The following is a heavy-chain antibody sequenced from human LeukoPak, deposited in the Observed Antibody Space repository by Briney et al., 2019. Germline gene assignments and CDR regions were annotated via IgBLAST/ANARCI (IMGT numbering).Heavy chain of an antibody. CDR2: ISDRGGTK. V-gene: IGHV3-23*01. Sequence: GGSLRLSCAASGFTFRTYAMTWVRQAPGKGLEWVSGISDRGGTKYYSDSVKGRFTISRDNSKNTLYLQMNSLRADDTAVYYCAKGTWSFYGSGSSPFDFWGQGTLATVSS. CDR1: GFTFRTYA. D-gene: IGHD3-10*01. J-gene: IGHJ4*02. CDR3: AKGTWSFYGSGSSPFDF.